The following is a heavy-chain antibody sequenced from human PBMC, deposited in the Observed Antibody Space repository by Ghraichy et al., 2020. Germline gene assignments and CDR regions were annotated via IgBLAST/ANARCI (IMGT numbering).Heavy chain of an antibody. Sequence: SGPTLVKPTQTLTLTCTFSGFSLSTTRVGVGWIRQPPGKALEWLALIYWDDDKRYSPFLPARLTITKDTSKNQVVLIMNNMDPVDTATYYCARLTTSLVYYFDAWGQGALVTVSS. CDR2: IYWDDDK. CDR1: GFSLSTTRVG. J-gene: IGHJ4*02. V-gene: IGHV2-5*02. CDR3: ARLTTSLVYYFDA. D-gene: IGHD4-17*01.